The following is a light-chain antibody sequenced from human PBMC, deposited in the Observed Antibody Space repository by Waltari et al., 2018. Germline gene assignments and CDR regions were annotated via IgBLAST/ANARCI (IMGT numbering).Light chain of an antibody. J-gene: IGLJ3*02. CDR3: SSYTSSSTLV. Sequence: QSALTQPASVSGSPGQSITISCTGTSSDVGGYNYVSWYQQHPGKAPKLMIYDVSNRPSWVPNRFSGSKSGNTASLTISGLQAEDEADYHCSSYTSSSTLVFGGGTKLTVL. V-gene: IGLV2-14*03. CDR2: DVS. CDR1: SSDVGGYNY.